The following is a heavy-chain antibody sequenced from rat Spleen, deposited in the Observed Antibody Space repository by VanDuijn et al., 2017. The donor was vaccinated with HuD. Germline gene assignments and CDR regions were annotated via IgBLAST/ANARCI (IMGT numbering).Heavy chain of an antibody. V-gene: IGHV5-29*01. J-gene: IGHJ4*01. CDR3: ARQGGYPSYVMDA. CDR2: ISYDGSST. CDR1: GFTFSDYG. Sequence: EVQLVESGGGLVQPGRSMKLSCAASGFTFSDYGMAWVLQAPTKGLEWVATISYDGSSTYYRDSVKGRFTISRDNAKSTLYLQMDSLRSEDTATYYCARQGGYPSYVMDAWGQGASVTVSS. D-gene: IGHD3-8*01.